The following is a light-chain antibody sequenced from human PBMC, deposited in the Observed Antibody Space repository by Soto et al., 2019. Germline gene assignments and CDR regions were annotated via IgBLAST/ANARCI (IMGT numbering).Light chain of an antibody. Sequence: EIVLTQSPATLSLSPGERATLSCRASQSVSSYLAWYQQKPGQAPRLLIYDASNRATGIPARFSGSGSGTDFTLTISSLEPEDFAVYYCQQRSNWHTFGQGTKLERK. CDR3: QQRSNWHT. J-gene: IGKJ2*01. V-gene: IGKV3-11*01. CDR1: QSVSSY. CDR2: DAS.